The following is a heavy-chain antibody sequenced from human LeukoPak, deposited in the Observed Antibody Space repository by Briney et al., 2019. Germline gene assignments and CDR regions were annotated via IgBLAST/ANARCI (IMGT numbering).Heavy chain of an antibody. CDR2: IIGSGGST. J-gene: IGHJ4*02. Sequence: GGSLRLSCAASGFTFSSYAMSWVRQAPGKGLEWVSAIIGSGGSTYYADSVKGRFTISRDNSKNTLYLQMNSLRAEDTAVYYCAKDPDYGGNSVNFYFDYWGQGTLVTVSS. CDR1: GFTFSSYA. CDR3: AKDPDYGGNSVNFYFDY. D-gene: IGHD4-23*01. V-gene: IGHV3-23*01.